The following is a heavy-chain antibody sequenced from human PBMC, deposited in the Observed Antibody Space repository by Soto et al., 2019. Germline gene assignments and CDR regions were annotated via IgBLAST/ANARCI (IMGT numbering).Heavy chain of an antibody. CDR2: INDSGRT. Sequence: QVHLQQWGAGLLKPSETLSLTCGVYGGSIGGYYWSWVRQFPGKGLEWIGEINDSGRTNYNPSFRGRVTRSIDTSKNQFSLKLTSVTAADTAVYYCASSGSPPWGQGTLVTVSS. D-gene: IGHD3-10*01. CDR3: ASSGSPP. V-gene: IGHV4-34*01. CDR1: GGSIGGYY. J-gene: IGHJ5*02.